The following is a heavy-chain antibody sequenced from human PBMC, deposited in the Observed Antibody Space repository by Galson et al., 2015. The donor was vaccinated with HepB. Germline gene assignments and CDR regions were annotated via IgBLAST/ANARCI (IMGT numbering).Heavy chain of an antibody. V-gene: IGHV3-21*01. D-gene: IGHD6-19*01. CDR3: ASQNPHGYSSGWGHFDY. J-gene: IGHJ4*02. CDR1: GFTFSSYS. Sequence: SLRLSCAASGFTFSSYSMNWVRQAPGKGLEWVSSISSSSTYIYYADSVKGRFTISRDNAKNSLYLQMNSLRVEDTAVYYCASQNPHGYSSGWGHFDYWGQGALVTVSS. CDR2: ISSSSTYI.